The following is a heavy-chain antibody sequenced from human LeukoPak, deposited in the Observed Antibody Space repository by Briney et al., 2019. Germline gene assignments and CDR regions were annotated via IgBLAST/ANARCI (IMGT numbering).Heavy chain of an antibody. D-gene: IGHD6-19*01. CDR2: IWYDGSKK. J-gene: IGHJ4*02. Sequence: QTGGSLRLSCAASGFTFSTFCMHWVRQAPGKGPEWVAVIWYDGSKKYYIDFAEGRFTISRDNSRNTLYLQMNSLRAEDTAVYYCARYYSHTSAWSEGGLDQWGQGTLVTVSS. V-gene: IGHV3-33*01. CDR3: ARYYSHTSAWSEGGLDQ. CDR1: GFTFSTFC.